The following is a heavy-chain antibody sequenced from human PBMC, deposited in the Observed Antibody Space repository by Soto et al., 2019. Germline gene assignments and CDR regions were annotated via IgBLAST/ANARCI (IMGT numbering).Heavy chain of an antibody. CDR1: GYTFITYG. CDR2: INPYSGNT. V-gene: IGHV1-18*01. CDR3: AKNAVSGDYASHLDY. J-gene: IGHJ4*02. D-gene: IGHD4-17*01. Sequence: QIHLVQSGPEVRKPGASVKLSCKTSGYTFITYGLTWVRQAPGEGLEWMGGINPYSGNTAFAEKFQDRITVTTDTSTDTAYMELEDLDSDDTAVYYCAKNAVSGDYASHLDYWGQGTLVAVST.